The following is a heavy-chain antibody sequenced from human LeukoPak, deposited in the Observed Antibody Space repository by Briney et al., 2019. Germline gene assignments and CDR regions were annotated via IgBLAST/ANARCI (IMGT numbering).Heavy chain of an antibody. Sequence: GGSLRLSCAASGFTFHDHGMSWVRQVPGKGLEWVSALNWNGDNTGYADSVKGRFTISRDNAKKSLYLQMNSLTAEDTAYYYCAREEGPYFDCWGQGTLVTVSS. CDR3: AREEGPYFDC. CDR1: GFTFHDHG. CDR2: LNWNGDNT. V-gene: IGHV3-20*04. J-gene: IGHJ4*02.